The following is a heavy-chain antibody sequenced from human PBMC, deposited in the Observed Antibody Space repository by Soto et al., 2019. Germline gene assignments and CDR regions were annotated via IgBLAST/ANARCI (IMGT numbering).Heavy chain of an antibody. J-gene: IGHJ4*02. D-gene: IGHD5-12*01. CDR1: GGSISGYY. V-gene: IGHV4-59*01. Sequence: SETLSLTCTVSGGSISGYYWSWIRQPPGKGLEWIGYIYYSGSTNYNPSLKSRVTISVDTSKNQFSLKLSSVTAADTAVYYCARVRGYSGYDLVDYWGQGTLVTVSS. CDR2: IYYSGST. CDR3: ARVRGYSGYDLVDY.